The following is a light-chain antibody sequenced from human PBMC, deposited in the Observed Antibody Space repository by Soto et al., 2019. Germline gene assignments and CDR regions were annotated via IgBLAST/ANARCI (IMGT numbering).Light chain of an antibody. CDR3: QQYNNWPPSII. CDR1: ESVSSN. V-gene: IGKV3-15*01. Sequence: VMTQSPATLSVSPGESVTLSCRASESVSSNLAWYQQRPGQAPRLLIYGASTRATETPLRFRGSGSGTEFTLTISSLQSEDLAVYYCQQYNNWPPSIIFGPGTRLEIK. J-gene: IGKJ5*01. CDR2: GAS.